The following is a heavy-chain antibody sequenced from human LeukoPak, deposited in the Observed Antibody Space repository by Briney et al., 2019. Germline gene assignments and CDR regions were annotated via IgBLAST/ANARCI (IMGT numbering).Heavy chain of an antibody. V-gene: IGHV4-34*01. D-gene: IGHD5-24*01. CDR2: IHPLGIL. J-gene: IGHJ4*02. CDR1: GPSCDVYY. CDR3: AGGRDRSNAGDH. Sequence: SQTLSLTCDVYGPSCDVYYSSCIRHPPENRLEWIGEIHPLGILSSHSSSVTRFTLASDTSKGQLSLRLPSVTAANTAFSYCAGGRDRSNAGDHWGQGSLVTVSS.